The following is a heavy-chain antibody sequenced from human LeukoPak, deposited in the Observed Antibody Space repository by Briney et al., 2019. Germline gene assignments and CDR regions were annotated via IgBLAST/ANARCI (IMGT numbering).Heavy chain of an antibody. Sequence: PGGSLRLSCAASGFPFSSYEMNWVRQAPGKGLEWVSFISSSGTTINYADSVKGRFTISRDNAKNSLYLQMNSLRAEDTAVYHCTRYDSSRFDPWGQGTLVIVSA. D-gene: IGHD3-3*01. CDR3: TRYDSSRFDP. J-gene: IGHJ5*02. CDR2: ISSSGTTI. CDR1: GFPFSSYE. V-gene: IGHV3-48*03.